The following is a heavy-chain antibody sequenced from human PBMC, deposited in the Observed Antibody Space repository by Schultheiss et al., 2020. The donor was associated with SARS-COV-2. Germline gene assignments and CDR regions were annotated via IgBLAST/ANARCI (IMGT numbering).Heavy chain of an antibody. Sequence: GESLKISCAASGFTFSSYGMHWVRQAPGKGLEWVSAISGSGGSTYYADSVKGRFTISGDNSKNSLYLQMNSLRAEDTAVYYCARHRIFDYWGQGTLVTVSS. CDR2: ISGSGGST. CDR3: ARHRIFDY. J-gene: IGHJ4*02. V-gene: IGHV3-23*01. D-gene: IGHD2-15*01. CDR1: GFTFSSYG.